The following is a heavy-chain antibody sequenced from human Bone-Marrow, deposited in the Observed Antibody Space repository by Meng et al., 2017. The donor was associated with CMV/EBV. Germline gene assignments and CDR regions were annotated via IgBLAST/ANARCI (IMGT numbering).Heavy chain of an antibody. CDR3: ARVARGYGYGTHVDY. CDR1: GFTFSTYS. J-gene: IGHJ4*02. D-gene: IGHD5-18*01. Sequence: GESLKISCAASGFTFSTYSMKWVRQAPGKGLEWVASISSSSSYTSYADSVKGRFTVSRDSAQNSLYLQMNSLRAEDTAVYYCARVARGYGYGTHVDYWGQGTLVTVSS. CDR2: ISSSSSYT. V-gene: IGHV3-21*01.